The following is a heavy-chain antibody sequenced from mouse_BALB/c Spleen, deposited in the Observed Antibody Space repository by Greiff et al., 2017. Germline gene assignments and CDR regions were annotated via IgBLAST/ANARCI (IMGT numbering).Heavy chain of an antibody. D-gene: IGHD2-14*01. CDR3: ARGDRYHWYFDV. CDR1: GYSITSDYA. CDR2: ISYSGST. V-gene: IGHV3-2*02. Sequence: EVKLMESGPGLVKPSQSLSLTCTVTGYSITSDYAWNWIRQFPGNKLEWMGYISYSGSTSYNPSLKSRISITRDTSKNQFFLQLNSVTTEDTATYYGARGDRYHWYFDVWGAGTTVTVSS. J-gene: IGHJ1*01.